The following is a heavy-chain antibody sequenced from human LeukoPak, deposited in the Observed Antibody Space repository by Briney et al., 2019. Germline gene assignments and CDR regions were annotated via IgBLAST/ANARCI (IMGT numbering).Heavy chain of an antibody. CDR1: GGSIGSYY. D-gene: IGHD3-3*01. CDR2: IYYSGST. V-gene: IGHV4-59*08. Sequence: PSETLSLTCTVSGGSIGSYYWSWIRQPPGKGLEWIGYIYYSGSTNYNPSLKSRVTISVDTSKNQFSLKLSSVTAADTAVYYCARLSPSMRLGWLGLDYWGQGTLVTVSS. CDR3: ARLSPSMRLGWLGLDY. J-gene: IGHJ4*02.